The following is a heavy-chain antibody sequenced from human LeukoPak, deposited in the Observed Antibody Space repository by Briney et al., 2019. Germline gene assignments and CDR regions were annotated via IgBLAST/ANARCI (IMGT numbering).Heavy chain of an antibody. CDR2: IWYDGSNK. J-gene: IGHJ4*02. D-gene: IGHD6-13*01. CDR1: GFTFNSYG. V-gene: IGHV3-33*01. Sequence: GGSLRLSCVASGFTFNSYGMHWVRQAPGKGLEWVAVIWYDGSNKYYADSVKGRFTISRDNSKNTLYLQMNSLRAEDTAVYYCARHSTSWYLPDYWGQGTLVTVSS. CDR3: ARHSTSWYLPDY.